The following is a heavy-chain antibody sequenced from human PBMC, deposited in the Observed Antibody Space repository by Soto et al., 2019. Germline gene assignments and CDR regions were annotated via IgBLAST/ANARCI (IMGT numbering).Heavy chain of an antibody. CDR3: AGGLPLGYCSGGSCPPPPFDY. J-gene: IGHJ4*02. Sequence: GGSLRLSCAASGFTFSSYGMHWVRQAPGKGLEWVAVIWYDGSNKYYADSVKGRFTISRDNSKNTLYLQMNSLRAEDTAVYYCAGGLPLGYCSGGSCPPPPFDYWGQGTLVTVSS. CDR1: GFTFSSYG. V-gene: IGHV3-33*01. CDR2: IWYDGSNK. D-gene: IGHD2-15*01.